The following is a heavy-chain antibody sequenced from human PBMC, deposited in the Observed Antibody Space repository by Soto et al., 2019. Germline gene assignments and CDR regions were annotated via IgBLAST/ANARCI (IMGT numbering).Heavy chain of an antibody. CDR2: IWFDGSNK. Sequence: QVQLVESGGGVVQPGRSLRLSCAASGFTFSNYGMQWVRQAPGKGLEWVAVIWFDGSNKYYAESVKGRFTISRDNSKNTLYLQMDNLRAEDTAVYYCAKDHSYGSGTSYGHNWFDPWGQGTLVTVSS. CDR3: AKDHSYGSGTSYGHNWFDP. CDR1: GFTFSNYG. D-gene: IGHD3-10*01. V-gene: IGHV3-33*06. J-gene: IGHJ5*02.